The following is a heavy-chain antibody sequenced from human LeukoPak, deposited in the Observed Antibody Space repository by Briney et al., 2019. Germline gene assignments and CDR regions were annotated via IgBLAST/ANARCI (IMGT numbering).Heavy chain of an antibody. J-gene: IGHJ4*02. D-gene: IGHD3-10*01. Sequence: GGSLRLSCAASGFIVSDNYMTWVRQAPGKGLEWVSVIYSGGSTYYADSVKGRITISRDNSKNTVYLQMNSLRAEDTAVYYCARGIGYYSGSGSPPFDSWGQGTLVTVSS. CDR1: GFIVSDNY. CDR3: ARGIGYYSGSGSPPFDS. V-gene: IGHV3-53*01. CDR2: IYSGGST.